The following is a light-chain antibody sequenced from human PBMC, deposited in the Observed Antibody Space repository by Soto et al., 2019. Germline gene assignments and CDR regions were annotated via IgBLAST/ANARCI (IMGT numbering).Light chain of an antibody. CDR3: SSKTSSRTPFV. J-gene: IGLJ1*01. V-gene: IGLV2-14*01. CDR1: SSDVGGYNY. Sequence: QSALTHPASVSGSPGQSITSSCTGTSSDVGGYNYVSWYQQHPGNAPRLMIYEVNNRPSGVPNRFSGSKSGNTASLTISGLQAEDEADYYCSSKTSSRTPFVFGTGTKVTVL. CDR2: EVN.